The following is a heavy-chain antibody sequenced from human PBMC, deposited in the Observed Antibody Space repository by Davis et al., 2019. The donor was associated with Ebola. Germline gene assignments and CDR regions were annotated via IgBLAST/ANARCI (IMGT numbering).Heavy chain of an antibody. J-gene: IGHJ4*02. D-gene: IGHD6-6*01. V-gene: IGHV4-31*03. CDR1: GGSISRGGSY. CDR3: ARDGHRSDSSNFFNY. CDR2: IYYSGST. Sequence: PSETLSLTCTVSGGSISRGGSYWTWIRQHPGKGLEWIGYIYYSGSTYYKPSLKSRVTISLATSKNQFSLNLYSVTAADTAVYYCARDGHRSDSSNFFNYWGQGVLVTVSS.